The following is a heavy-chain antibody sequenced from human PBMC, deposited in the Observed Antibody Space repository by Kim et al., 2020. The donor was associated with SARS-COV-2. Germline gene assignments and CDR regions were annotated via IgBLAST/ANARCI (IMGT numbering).Heavy chain of an antibody. CDR3: VRGVTTSGY. CDR2: INPNSGGT. D-gene: IGHD1-1*01. Sequence: ASVKVSCKASGFTFTDTYIYWVRQAPGQGLEWMGWINPNSGGTKFAQKFQGRVTMTRDTSITTAYLELSSLRSDDTAVYYCVRGVTTSGYWGQGTLVNVSS. J-gene: IGHJ4*02. V-gene: IGHV1-2*02. CDR1: GFTFTDTY.